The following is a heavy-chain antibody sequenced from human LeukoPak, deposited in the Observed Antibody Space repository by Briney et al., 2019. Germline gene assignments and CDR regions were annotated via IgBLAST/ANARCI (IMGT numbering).Heavy chain of an antibody. Sequence: GRSLRLSCAASGFTFSSYAMHWVRQAPGKGLEGVAFISYDGSNKYYADSVKGRFTIDRDNSKNTVYLQMNSLRPDDTAIYFCARQEARNYYYEGLDYWGQGNLVTVSS. CDR2: ISYDGSNK. J-gene: IGHJ4*02. CDR3: ARQEARNYYYEGLDY. V-gene: IGHV3-30*04. CDR1: GFTFSSYA. D-gene: IGHD3-22*01.